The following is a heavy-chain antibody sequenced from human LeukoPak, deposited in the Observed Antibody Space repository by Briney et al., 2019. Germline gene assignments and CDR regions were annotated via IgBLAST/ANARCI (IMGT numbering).Heavy chain of an antibody. CDR2: IIPILGTA. Sequence: GASVKVSCKASGYTFTGYYVHWVRQAPGQGLEWMGGIIPILGTANYAQKFQGRVTITADESTSTAYMELSSLRSEDTAVYYCARASLNYYDSSGYYSGYFDYWGQGTLVTVSS. CDR3: ARASLNYYDSSGYYSGYFDY. J-gene: IGHJ4*02. CDR1: GYTFTGYY. D-gene: IGHD3-22*01. V-gene: IGHV1-69*13.